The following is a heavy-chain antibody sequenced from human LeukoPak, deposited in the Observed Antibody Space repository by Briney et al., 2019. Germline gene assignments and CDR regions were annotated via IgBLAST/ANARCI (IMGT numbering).Heavy chain of an antibody. V-gene: IGHV4-59*08. CDR3: ARQGGYIAPLAL. J-gene: IGHJ4*02. CDR1: GGSISSDY. D-gene: IGHD6-13*01. Sequence: SETLSLTCTVSGGSISSDYWSWIRQPPGKGLEWIGYISYSGNTNYNPSLKSRVTISVDTSKNQFSLKLSSVTAADTAVYYCARQGGYIAPLALWGQGTLVTVSA. CDR2: ISYSGNT.